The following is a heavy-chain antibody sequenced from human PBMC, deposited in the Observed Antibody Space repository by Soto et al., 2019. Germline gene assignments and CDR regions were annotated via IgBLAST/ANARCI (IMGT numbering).Heavy chain of an antibody. CDR3: ARGIATGQLDP. CDR2: INPDNGNT. J-gene: IGHJ5*02. D-gene: IGHD2-15*01. Sequence: QVQLVQSGAEVKKPGASVKISCKASGYTFTRYTMNWVRQAPGQRLEWMGWINPDNGNTKSSQKFHDRVIITRHTSASTAYMDLSSLSSEDTAVYYCARGIATGQLDPWGQGTLVTVSS. CDR1: GYTFTRYT. V-gene: IGHV1-3*01.